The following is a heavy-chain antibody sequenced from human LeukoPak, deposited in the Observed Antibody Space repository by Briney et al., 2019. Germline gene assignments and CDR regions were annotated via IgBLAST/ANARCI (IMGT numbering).Heavy chain of an antibody. D-gene: IGHD3-22*01. CDR3: ARDRGYYDSSGFGY. Sequence: GGSLRLSCAASGFTFSSYEMNWVRQAPGKGLEWVSYISSSGSTIYYADSVKGRFTISRDNAKNSLYLQMNGLRAEDTAVYYCARDRGYYDSSGFGYWGQGTLVTVSS. CDR1: GFTFSSYE. V-gene: IGHV3-48*03. J-gene: IGHJ4*02. CDR2: ISSSGSTI.